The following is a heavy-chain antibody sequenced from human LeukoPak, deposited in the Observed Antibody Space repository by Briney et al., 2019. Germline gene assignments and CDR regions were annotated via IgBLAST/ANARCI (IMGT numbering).Heavy chain of an antibody. D-gene: IGHD5-18*01. J-gene: IGHJ4*02. CDR1: GGSISSYY. CDR3: ATSPRGIQLWLGYYFDY. Sequence: SETLSLTCTVSGGSISSYYWSWIRQPAGKGLEWIGRIYASGSTDYKPSLKSRVTMSVDTSKNQFSLKLSSVTAADTAVYYCATSPRGIQLWLGYYFDYWGQGTLVTVSS. V-gene: IGHV4-4*07. CDR2: IYASGST.